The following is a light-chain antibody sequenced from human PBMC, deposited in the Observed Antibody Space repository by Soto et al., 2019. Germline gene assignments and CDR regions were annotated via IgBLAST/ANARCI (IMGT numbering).Light chain of an antibody. J-gene: IGKJ1*01. CDR1: QSISNY. CDR2: AAS. CDR3: QQTYSSPET. V-gene: IGKV1-39*01. Sequence: DLQMTQSPSSLSASVGDRVTITCRASQSISNYLNWYQHKPGKAPNLLIYAASTLHSGVPSRFSGSGSGTHFTLTISSLQPEDFATYYCQQTYSSPETFAQGIKVEI.